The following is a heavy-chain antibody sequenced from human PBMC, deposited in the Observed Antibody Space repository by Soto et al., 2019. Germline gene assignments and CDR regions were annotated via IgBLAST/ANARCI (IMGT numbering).Heavy chain of an antibody. J-gene: IGHJ6*04. D-gene: IGHD2-15*01. Sequence: SETLSLTCTVSGGSVSSGSYYWSWIRQPPGKGLEWIGYIYYSGSTNYNPSLKSRVTISVDTSKNQFSLKLSSVTAADTAVYYCARGGGVGYYYYGMDVWGKGTTVTVSS. CDR2: IYYSGST. CDR3: ARGGGVGYYYYGMDV. V-gene: IGHV4-61*01. CDR1: GGSVSSGSYY.